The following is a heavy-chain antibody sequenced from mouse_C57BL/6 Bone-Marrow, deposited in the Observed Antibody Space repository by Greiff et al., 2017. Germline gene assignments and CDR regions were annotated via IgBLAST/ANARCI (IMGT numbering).Heavy chain of an antibody. J-gene: IGHJ2*01. D-gene: IGHD3-2*02. CDR1: GFSLTSYA. CDR2: IWTGGGT. Sequence: VKVVESGPGLVAPSQSLSITCTVSGFSLTSYAISWVRQPPGKGLEWLGGIWTGGGTNYNSALKSRLSISKDNSKSQVFLKMNILQTDDTARYYCASQTAQADFDYWGQGTTLTVSS. V-gene: IGHV2-9-1*01. CDR3: ASQTAQADFDY.